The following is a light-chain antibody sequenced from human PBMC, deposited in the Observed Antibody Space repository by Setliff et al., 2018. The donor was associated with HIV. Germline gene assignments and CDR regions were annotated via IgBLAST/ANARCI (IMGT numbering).Light chain of an antibody. Sequence: QSALTQPPSVSGAPRQRVTISCTGSNSNIGAGFDVHWYQQPPGTAPKLLIYGNNNRPSGVPDRISASKSGTSASLAITGLQAEDEADYYCQSYDSSLSRSVFGTGTKVTVL. J-gene: IGLJ1*01. V-gene: IGLV1-40*01. CDR2: GNN. CDR1: NSNIGAGFD. CDR3: QSYDSSLSRSV.